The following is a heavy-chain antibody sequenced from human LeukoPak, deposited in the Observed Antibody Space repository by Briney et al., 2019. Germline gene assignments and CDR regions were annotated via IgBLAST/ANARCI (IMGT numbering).Heavy chain of an antibody. CDR3: TTEIFGVVISFDY. D-gene: IGHD3-3*01. Sequence: PGGSLRLSCAASGFTFSNARMSWVRQAPGKGLEWVGRIKSKTDGGTTDYAAPVKGRFTISRDDSKNTLYLQMNSLKTEDTAVYYCTTEIFGVVISFDYWGQGTLVTVSS. V-gene: IGHV3-15*01. J-gene: IGHJ4*02. CDR2: IKSKTDGGTT. CDR1: GFTFSNAR.